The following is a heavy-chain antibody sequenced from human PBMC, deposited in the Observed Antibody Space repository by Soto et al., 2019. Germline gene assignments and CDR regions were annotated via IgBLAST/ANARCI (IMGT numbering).Heavy chain of an antibody. J-gene: IGHJ6*02. V-gene: IGHV4-34*01. D-gene: IGHD3-10*01. CDR2: IYHSGGT. CDR1: GGSFSGYY. CDR3: ARGALVWFGAHDYYGMDV. Sequence: QVQLQQWGAGLLKPSETLSLTCGVFGGSFSGYYWTWIRQPPGKGLEWIGEIYHSGGTNYHPSLTSRVTISVDTSNNHFSLKLSSVTAADTAVYYCARGALVWFGAHDYYGMDVWGQGTTVTVSS.